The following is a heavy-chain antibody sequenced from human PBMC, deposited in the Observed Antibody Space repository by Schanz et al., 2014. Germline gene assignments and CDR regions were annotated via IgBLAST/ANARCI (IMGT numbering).Heavy chain of an antibody. Sequence: QVQLVQSGGEVKKPGASVQVSCKASGYVFTAYSMHWVRQAPGQGLEWMGVTNPNGGAEFAQKFQGRVTMTRDTSISTAYMELSRLKSDDTAVYYCARALFGSGHGDVWGQGTTVTVSS. CDR3: ARALFGSGHGDV. D-gene: IGHD3-10*01. V-gene: IGHV1-2*02. J-gene: IGHJ6*02. CDR2: TNPNGGA. CDR1: GYVFTAYS.